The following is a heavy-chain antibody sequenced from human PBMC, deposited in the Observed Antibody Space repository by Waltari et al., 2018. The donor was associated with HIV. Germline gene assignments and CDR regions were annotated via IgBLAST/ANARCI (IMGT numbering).Heavy chain of an antibody. CDR2: ISTSSRYI. CDR1: GFTFSSYS. CDR3: AREGFCSNGVCSHYYGMDV. J-gene: IGHJ6*02. V-gene: IGHV3-21*01. D-gene: IGHD2-8*01. Sequence: EVQLVESGGGLVKPGGSLRPSCAASGFTFSSYSLNWVDQAPGKWLEWVSSISTSSRYIYYADSLKGRFTISRDNAKNSLYLQMNSLRAEDTAVYYCAREGFCSNGVCSHYYGMDVWGQGTTVTVSS.